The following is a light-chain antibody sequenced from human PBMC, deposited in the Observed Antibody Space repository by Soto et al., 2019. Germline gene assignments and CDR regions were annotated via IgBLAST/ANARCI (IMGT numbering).Light chain of an antibody. CDR2: GNS. Sequence: HSVLTQPPSVSGAPGQRVTISCTGSSSNIGAGYDVHWYQQLPGTAPKLLIYGNSNRPSGVPDRFSGSKSGTSASLAITGLQAEDGADYYCQSYDSSLSAVVFGGGTKLTVL. CDR1: SSNIGAGYD. J-gene: IGLJ2*01. CDR3: QSYDSSLSAVV. V-gene: IGLV1-40*01.